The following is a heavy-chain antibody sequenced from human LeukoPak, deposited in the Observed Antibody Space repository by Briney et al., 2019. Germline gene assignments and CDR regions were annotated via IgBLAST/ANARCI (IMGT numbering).Heavy chain of an antibody. J-gene: IGHJ4*02. Sequence: GGSLRLSCAASGFIFSDHGMVWVRQTPGKGLEWVSSIGSSGTTTYYADSVQGRFTISRDNSQNMMYLQTNNLRGEDTAVYYCGKLAKESYIDYWGQGTLVTVSS. CDR2: IGSSGTTT. V-gene: IGHV3-23*01. CDR1: GFIFSDHG. CDR3: GKLAKESYIDY.